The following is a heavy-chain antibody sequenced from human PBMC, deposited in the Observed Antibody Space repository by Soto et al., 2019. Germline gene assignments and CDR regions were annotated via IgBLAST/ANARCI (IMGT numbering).Heavy chain of an antibody. CDR2: ISYDGSNK. J-gene: IGHJ2*01. Sequence: QVQLVESGGGVVQPGRSLRLSCAASGFTFSSYGMHWVRQAPGKGLEWVAVISYDGSNKYYADSVKGRFTNSRDNSKNTLYLQMNSLRAEDTAVYYCAKDYEMATITGWYFDLWGRGTLVTVSS. CDR1: GFTFSSYG. V-gene: IGHV3-30*18. D-gene: IGHD5-12*01. CDR3: AKDYEMATITGWYFDL.